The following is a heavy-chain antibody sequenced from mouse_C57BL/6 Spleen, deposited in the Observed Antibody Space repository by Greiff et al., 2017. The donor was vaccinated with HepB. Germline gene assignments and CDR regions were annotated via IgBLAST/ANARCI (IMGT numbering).Heavy chain of an antibody. CDR1: GYAFSSYW. J-gene: IGHJ4*01. Sequence: QVQLKESGAELVKPGASVKISCKASGYAFSSYWMNWVKQRPGKGLEWIGQIYPGDGDTNYNGKFKGKATLTADKSSSTAYMQLSSLTSEDSAVYFCARDGMNAMDYWGQGTSVTVSS. CDR2: IYPGDGDT. D-gene: IGHD2-1*01. CDR3: ARDGMNAMDY. V-gene: IGHV1-80*01.